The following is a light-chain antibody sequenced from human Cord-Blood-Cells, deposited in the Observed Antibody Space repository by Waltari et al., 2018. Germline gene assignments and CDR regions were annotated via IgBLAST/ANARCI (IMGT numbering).Light chain of an antibody. V-gene: IGKV1-39*01. CDR1: QSISSY. Sequence: DIQMTQSPSSLSASVGDRVTITCRASQSISSYLNWYQQKPGKAPKLRIYAASSLQSGFPSRFSGSGSGTDFTLTISSLQPEDFATYYCQQSYSTLWTFGQGTKVEIK. CDR2: AAS. CDR3: QQSYSTLWT. J-gene: IGKJ1*01.